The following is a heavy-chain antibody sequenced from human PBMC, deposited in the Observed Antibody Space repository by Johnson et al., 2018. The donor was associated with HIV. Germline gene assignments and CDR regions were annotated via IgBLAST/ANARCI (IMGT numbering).Heavy chain of an antibody. D-gene: IGHD6-13*01. Sequence: VQLVESGGGLVQPGGSLRLSCGASGMTVSSYYMSWVRQAPGKGLEWVSVIFSGGDTYYGDSVRGRFTISRDNSKNTLYLQMTSLSAEDTALYFCAKYRMAGPGATGPFDIWGQGTVVTVSS. CDR2: IFSGGDT. CDR1: GMTVSSYY. J-gene: IGHJ3*02. V-gene: IGHV3-66*01. CDR3: AKYRMAGPGATGPFDI.